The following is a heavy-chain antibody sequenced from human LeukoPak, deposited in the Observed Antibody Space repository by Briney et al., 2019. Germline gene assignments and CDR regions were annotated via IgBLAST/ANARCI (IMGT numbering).Heavy chain of an antibody. J-gene: IGHJ6*03. D-gene: IGHD2-2*01. CDR2: IIPIFVTA. CDR1: GGTFSSYA. V-gene: IGHV1-69*05. CDR3: ARGPQGVVPAAMRYYYYMDV. Sequence: ASVKVSCKASGGTFSSYAISWVRQAPGQGLEWMGRIIPIFVTANYSQKFQGRVTITTDESTSTAYMELSSLRSEDTAVYYCARGPQGVVPAAMRYYYYMDVWGKGTTVTVSS.